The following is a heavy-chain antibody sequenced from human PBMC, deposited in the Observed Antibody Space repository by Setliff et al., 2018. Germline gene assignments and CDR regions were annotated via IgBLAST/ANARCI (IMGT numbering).Heavy chain of an antibody. CDR3: AKSRRGILLWFGESPDWFDP. Sequence: GGSLRLSCAASGFTFSSYAMSWVRQAPGRGLEWVSAISGSGGSTYYADSVKGRFTISRDNSKNTLYLQMNSLRAEDTAVYYCAKSRRGILLWFGESPDWFDPWGQGTLVTVSS. V-gene: IGHV3-23*01. D-gene: IGHD3-10*01. J-gene: IGHJ5*02. CDR1: GFTFSSYA. CDR2: ISGSGGST.